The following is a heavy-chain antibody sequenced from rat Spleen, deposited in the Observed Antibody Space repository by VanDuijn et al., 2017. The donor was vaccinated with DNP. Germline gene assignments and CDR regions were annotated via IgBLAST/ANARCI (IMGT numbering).Heavy chain of an antibody. CDR2: ITGGGTI. CDR1: GFVFSDYN. CDR3: ASLNNYNWFAY. J-gene: IGHJ3*01. D-gene: IGHD1-10*01. Sequence: EVQLVESGGGLVQPGRSLKLSCAASGFVFSDYNMAWVRQVPGKGLEWIASITGGGTIHYSDSVRGRFTISRDNAKSTLYLQMDSLRSEDTATYYCASLNNYNWFAYWGQGTLVTVSS. V-gene: IGHV5S23*01.